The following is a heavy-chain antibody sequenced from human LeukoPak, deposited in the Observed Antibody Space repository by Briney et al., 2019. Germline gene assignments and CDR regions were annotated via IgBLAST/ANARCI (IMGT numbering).Heavy chain of an antibody. CDR3: AKVDYGDYVPLPIDY. CDR1: GFTFSSYW. CDR2: INSDGSST. J-gene: IGHJ4*02. D-gene: IGHD4-17*01. V-gene: IGHV3-74*01. Sequence: GGSLRLSCAASGFTFSSYWMHWVRQAPGKGLVWVSRINSDGSSTSYADSVKGRFTISRDNAKNTLYPQMNSLRAEDTAVYYCAKVDYGDYVPLPIDYWGQGTLVTVSS.